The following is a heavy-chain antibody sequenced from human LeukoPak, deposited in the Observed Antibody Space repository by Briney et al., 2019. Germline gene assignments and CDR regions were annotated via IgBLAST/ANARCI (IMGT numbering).Heavy chain of an antibody. CDR3: AKSTGTVIARSVGAFDI. J-gene: IGHJ3*02. D-gene: IGHD2-21*01. V-gene: IGHV3-23*01. CDR2: ISGGGGST. CDR1: GFTFSSYA. Sequence: GGSLRLSCAASGFTFSSYAMSWVRQAPGKGLEWVSAISGGGGSTYYADSVKGRFTISRDNSKNTLYLQMNSLRAEDTAVYYCAKSTGTVIARSVGAFDIWGQGTMVTVSS.